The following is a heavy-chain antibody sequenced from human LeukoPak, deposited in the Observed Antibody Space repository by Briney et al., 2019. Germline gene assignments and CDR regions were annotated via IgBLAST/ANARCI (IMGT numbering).Heavy chain of an antibody. Sequence: GASVKVSCKASGYTFTDYYVHWVRQAPGQGLEWMGWINPNSGGTNYAQKFQGRVTMTRDTSISTAYMELSRLRSDDTAVYYCARDLHRGGPDYWGQGTLVTVSS. CDR2: INPNSGGT. V-gene: IGHV1-2*02. J-gene: IGHJ4*02. CDR3: ARDLHRGGPDY. D-gene: IGHD3-3*01. CDR1: GYTFTDYY.